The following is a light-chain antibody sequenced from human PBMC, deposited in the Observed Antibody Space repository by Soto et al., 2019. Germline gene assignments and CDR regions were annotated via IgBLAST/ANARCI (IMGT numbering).Light chain of an antibody. Sequence: DIQMTQSPSTLSASVGDRVTITYRASQTISTFLAWYQHKPGEAPKLLIAEASNLESGVPSRFSGSGSETEFSLTISRLQPDDVATYYCQHYISFPWTFGQGTKVDIK. J-gene: IGKJ1*01. CDR3: QHYISFPWT. CDR1: QTISTF. V-gene: IGKV1-5*01. CDR2: EAS.